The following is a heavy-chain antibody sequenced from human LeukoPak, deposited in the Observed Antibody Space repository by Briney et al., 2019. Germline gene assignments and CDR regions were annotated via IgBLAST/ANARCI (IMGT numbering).Heavy chain of an antibody. V-gene: IGHV3-23*01. J-gene: IGHJ5*02. Sequence: PGGSLRLSCAASGFTFNSYAMSWVRQAPGKGLERVSAISGSGGSTYYADSVKGRFTISRDNSKNTLYLQMNSLRAENTAVYYCATYLSSSSSDWFDPWGQGTLVTVSS. CDR2: ISGSGGST. CDR1: GFTFNSYA. D-gene: IGHD6-6*01. CDR3: ATYLSSSSSDWFDP.